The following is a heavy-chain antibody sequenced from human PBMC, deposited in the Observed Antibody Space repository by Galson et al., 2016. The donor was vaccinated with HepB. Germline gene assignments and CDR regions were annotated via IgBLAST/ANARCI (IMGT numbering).Heavy chain of an antibody. CDR3: AKDGGYYDFWSSYYWGFDY. CDR2: TSASGSST. V-gene: IGHV3-23*01. J-gene: IGHJ4*02. CDR1: GFTFSSYA. Sequence: SLRLSCAASGFTFSSYAMSWVRQAPGKGLEWVSATSASGSSTYYADSVKGRFTISRDNSKNTLYLQMNSLRAEDTAVYYCAKDGGYYDFWSSYYWGFDYWGQGTLVTVSS. D-gene: IGHD3-3*01.